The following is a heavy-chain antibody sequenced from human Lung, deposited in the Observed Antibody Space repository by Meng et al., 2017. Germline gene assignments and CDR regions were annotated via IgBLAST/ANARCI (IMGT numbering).Heavy chain of an antibody. V-gene: IGHV4-34*01. CDR2: INHSGST. Sequence: QVKLQQWGAGLLKPSETLSLTCVVSGGSFSDYYWSLIRQPPGKGLEWIGEINHSGSTNYNPSLESRATISVDTSQNNLSLKLSSVTAADSAVYYCARGPTTMAHDFDYWGQGTLVTVSS. D-gene: IGHD4-11*01. CDR1: GGSFSDYY. CDR3: ARGPTTMAHDFDY. J-gene: IGHJ4*02.